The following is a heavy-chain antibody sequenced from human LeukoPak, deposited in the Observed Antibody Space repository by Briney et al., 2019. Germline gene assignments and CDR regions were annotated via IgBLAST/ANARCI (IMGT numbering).Heavy chain of an antibody. CDR1: GHAFTSYA. CDR3: ARDHLMWELSYYMDV. J-gene: IGHJ6*03. V-gene: IGHV1-3*03. CDR2: INAGNGNT. D-gene: IGHD1-26*01. Sequence: ASVKVSCKASGHAFTSYAMHWVRQAPGQRLEWMGWINAGNGNTKYSQEFQGRVTITRDTSASTAYMELSSLRSEDMAVYYCARDHLMWELSYYMDVWGKGTTVTVSS.